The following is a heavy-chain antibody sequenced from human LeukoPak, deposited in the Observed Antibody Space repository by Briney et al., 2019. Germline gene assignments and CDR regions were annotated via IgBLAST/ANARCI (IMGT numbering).Heavy chain of an antibody. J-gene: IGHJ4*02. CDR1: GYTFTSYG. CDR2: ISAYNGNT. Sequence: GASVKVSCKASGYTFTSYGISWVRQAPGQGLEWMGWISAYNGNTNYAQKLQGRVTMTTDTSTSTAYMELRSLRSDDTAVYYCARDSRLRYFDWLPLDYWGQGTLVTVSS. D-gene: IGHD3-9*01. V-gene: IGHV1-18*01. CDR3: ARDSRLRYFDWLPLDY.